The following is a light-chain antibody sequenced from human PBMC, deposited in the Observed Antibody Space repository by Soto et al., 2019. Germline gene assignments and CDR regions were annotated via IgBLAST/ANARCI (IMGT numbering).Light chain of an antibody. Sequence: DIKMTQSLSSLSASVGDRVTITCRASQTISNYLQWYQQKSGQAPKLLVYAASILHSGVPSRFSGSGSGTDFTLTINSLQPEDFATYYCLQTYTTLTWTFGQGTKVEI. CDR3: LQTYTTLTWT. V-gene: IGKV1-39*01. CDR2: AAS. CDR1: QTISNY. J-gene: IGKJ1*01.